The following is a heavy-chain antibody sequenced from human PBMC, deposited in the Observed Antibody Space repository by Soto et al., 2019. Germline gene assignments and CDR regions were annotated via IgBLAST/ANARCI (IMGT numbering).Heavy chain of an antibody. Sequence: GASVKVSCKASRVTFSSYAISWVRQAPGQGLEWMGGIIPDKGKTTYAQKIQGRVTMTTDTSTSTAYMELRSLRSDDTAVYYCATRSPAFDYWGQGTLVTVSS. V-gene: IGHV1-18*01. CDR3: ATRSPAFDY. CDR2: IIPDKGKT. J-gene: IGHJ4*02. CDR1: RVTFSSYA.